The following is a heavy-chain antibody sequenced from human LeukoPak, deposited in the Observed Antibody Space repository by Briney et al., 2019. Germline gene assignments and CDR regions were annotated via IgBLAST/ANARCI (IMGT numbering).Heavy chain of an antibody. V-gene: IGHV3-33*01. CDR1: GFTFKTYG. D-gene: IGHD5/OR15-5a*01. J-gene: IGHJ3*02. Sequence: GGSLRLSCAASGFTFKTYGMHWVRQAPGKGLEWVAVIWHDGSNEDYADSVKGRFTISRDNSRNTLYLQMNGLTAEDTALYYCARDGLSETPNPAFDIWGQGTMVTVSS. CDR2: IWHDGSNE. CDR3: ARDGLSETPNPAFDI.